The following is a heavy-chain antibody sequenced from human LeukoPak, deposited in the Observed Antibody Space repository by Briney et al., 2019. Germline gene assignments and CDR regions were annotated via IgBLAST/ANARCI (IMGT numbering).Heavy chain of an antibody. J-gene: IGHJ3*02. V-gene: IGHV1-69*06. CDR2: IIPIFGTA. D-gene: IGHD3-10*01. CDR1: GGTFSSYA. Sequence: SVKISCKASGGTFSSYAISWVRQAPGQGLEWMGGIIPIFGTANYAQKFQGRVTITADKSTSTAYMELSSLRSEDTAVYYCARSITMVRGVIMPDDAFDIWGQGTMVTVSS. CDR3: ARSITMVRGVIMPDDAFDI.